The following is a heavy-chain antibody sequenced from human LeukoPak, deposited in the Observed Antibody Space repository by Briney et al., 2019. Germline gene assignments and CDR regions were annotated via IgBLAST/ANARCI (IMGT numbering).Heavy chain of an antibody. CDR1: GFTVSNYY. V-gene: IGHV3-53*01. CDR2: IYSGGTT. D-gene: IGHD1-26*01. Sequence: GGSLRLSCAASGFTVSNYYMSWVRQAPGKGLEWVSIIYSGGTTYYADSVKGRFTVSRDHSKNTLYLQMNSLRAEDTATYYCARDGGSFRRPFDYWGQGTLVTVS. J-gene: IGHJ4*02. CDR3: ARDGGSFRRPFDY.